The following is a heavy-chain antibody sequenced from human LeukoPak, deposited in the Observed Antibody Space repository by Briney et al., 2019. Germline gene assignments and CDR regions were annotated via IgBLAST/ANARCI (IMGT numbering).Heavy chain of an antibody. V-gene: IGHV3-21*01. CDR3: ARDFGSARCPEDESEGGYCSSTNPGNY. CDR1: GFTFSSYS. Sequence: PGGSLRLSCAASGFTFSSYSMNWVRQAPGKGLEWVSSISSSSSYIYYADSVKGRFTISRDNAKNSLYLQMNSLRAEDTAVYYCARDFGSARCPEDESEGGYCSSTNPGNYWGQGTLVTVSS. D-gene: IGHD2-2*01. CDR2: ISSSSSYI. J-gene: IGHJ4*02.